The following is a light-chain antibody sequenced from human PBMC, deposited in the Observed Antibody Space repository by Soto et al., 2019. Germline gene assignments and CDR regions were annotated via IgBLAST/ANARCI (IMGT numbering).Light chain of an antibody. CDR2: KAS. CDR1: QSISSW. V-gene: IGKV1-5*03. CDR3: QQYNSYPWT. J-gene: IGKJ1*01. Sequence: DIHMTQSPSTLSSSLGDRVTITFLASQSISSWLAWYQQKPLKAPKLLIYKASTLESGVPSNFSGSGSGTEFTLTISSLQPEDFATYYCQQYNSYPWTFGQGTKVDIK.